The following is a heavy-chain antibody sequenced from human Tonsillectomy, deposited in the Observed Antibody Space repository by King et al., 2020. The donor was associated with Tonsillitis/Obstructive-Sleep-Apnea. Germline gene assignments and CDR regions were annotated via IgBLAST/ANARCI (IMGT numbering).Heavy chain of an antibody. J-gene: IGHJ5*02. V-gene: IGHV4-34*01. CDR2: INYSGST. Sequence: VQLQQWGAGLLKPSETLYLPCEVYGGSLSGYFWSWIRQLPGKGLEWIGEINYSGSTNYNPSLKSRVTISADTSKKQLSLNLYSVTAADTAVYYCARGSGTFDPWGQGTLVTVSS. CDR1: GGSLSGYF. CDR3: ARGSGTFDP.